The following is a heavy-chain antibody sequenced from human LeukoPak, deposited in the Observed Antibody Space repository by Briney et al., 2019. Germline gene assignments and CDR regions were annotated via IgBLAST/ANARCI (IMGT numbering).Heavy chain of an antibody. J-gene: IGHJ6*03. Sequence: PGGSLRLSCAASGFTFSSYSMNWVRQAPGKGLEWVSSISSSSSYIYYADSVKGRFTISRDNAKNSLYLQMNSLRAEDTAVYYCARDREIADYSNSHDDYYYYYMDVWGKGTTVTVSS. CDR3: ARDREIADYSNSHDDYYYYYMDV. D-gene: IGHD4-11*01. V-gene: IGHV3-21*01. CDR2: ISSSSSYI. CDR1: GFTFSSYS.